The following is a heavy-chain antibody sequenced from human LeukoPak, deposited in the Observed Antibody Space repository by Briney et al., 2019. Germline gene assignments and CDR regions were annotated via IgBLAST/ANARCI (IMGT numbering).Heavy chain of an antibody. CDR3: ATDLTMVRGVTNWFDP. V-gene: IGHV1-69-2*01. CDR1: GYTFTDYY. Sequence: ASVKVSCKVSGYTFTDYYMHWVQQAPGKGLEWMGLVDPEDGETIYAEKFQGRVTITADTSTDTAYMEPSSLRSEDTAVYYCATDLTMVRGVTNWFDPWGQGTLVTVSS. D-gene: IGHD3-10*01. CDR2: VDPEDGET. J-gene: IGHJ5*02.